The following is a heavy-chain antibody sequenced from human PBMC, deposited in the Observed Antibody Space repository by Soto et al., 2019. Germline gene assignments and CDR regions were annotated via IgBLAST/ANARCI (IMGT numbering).Heavy chain of an antibody. CDR1: GYTFTSYA. V-gene: IGHV1-3*01. CDR3: ARDGTYYDFWSGYSIGNFDY. Sequence: GASVKVSCKASGYTFTSYAMHWVRQAPGQRLEWMGWINAGNGNTKYSQKIQGRVTITRDTSASTAYMELSSLRSEDTAVYYCARDGTYYDFWSGYSIGNFDYWGQGTLVTVSS. J-gene: IGHJ4*02. D-gene: IGHD3-3*01. CDR2: INAGNGNT.